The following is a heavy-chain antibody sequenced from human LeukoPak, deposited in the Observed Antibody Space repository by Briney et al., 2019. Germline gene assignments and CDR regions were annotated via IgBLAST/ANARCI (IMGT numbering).Heavy chain of an antibody. J-gene: IGHJ5*02. CDR2: INPSGGST. CDR1: GYTFTSYY. D-gene: IGHD1-1*01. Sequence: EASVKVSCKASGYTFTSYYMHWVRQAPGQGLEWMGIINPSGGSTSYAQKFQGRVTMTRDMSTSTDYMELSSLRSEDTAVYYCARDNSMEDTAWWFDLWGQGTLVTVSS. V-gene: IGHV1-46*01. CDR3: ARDNSMEDTAWWFDL.